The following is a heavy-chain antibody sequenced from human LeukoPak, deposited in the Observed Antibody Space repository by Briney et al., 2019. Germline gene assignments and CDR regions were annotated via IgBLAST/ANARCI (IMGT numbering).Heavy chain of an antibody. CDR3: VGGPIAAAGEDY. CDR2: ISGGSGYI. V-gene: IGHV3-21*01. D-gene: IGHD6-13*01. CDR1: GFTFSSYS. Sequence: GGSLGLSCAASGFTFSSYSMNWVRQAPGKGLEWVSSISGGSGYIYYADSVKGRFTISRDNAKNSLYLQMNSLRAEDTAVYYCVGGPIAAAGEDYWGQGILVTVSS. J-gene: IGHJ4*02.